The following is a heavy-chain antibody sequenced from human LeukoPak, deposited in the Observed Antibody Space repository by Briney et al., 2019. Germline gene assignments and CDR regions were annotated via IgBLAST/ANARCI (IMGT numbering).Heavy chain of an antibody. V-gene: IGHV3-20*01. CDR2: INWNGGST. CDR1: GFTFDDYG. Sequence: GGSLRLSCAASGFTFDDYGMSWVRQAPGKGLEWVSGINWNGGSTGYADSVKGRFTISRDNAKNSLYLQMNSLRAKDTALYHCARSDYGGNPGAFDIWGQGTMVTVSP. CDR3: ARSDYGGNPGAFDI. J-gene: IGHJ3*02. D-gene: IGHD4-23*01.